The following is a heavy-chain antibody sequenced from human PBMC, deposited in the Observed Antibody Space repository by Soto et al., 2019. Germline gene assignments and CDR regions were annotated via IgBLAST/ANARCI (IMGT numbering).Heavy chain of an antibody. D-gene: IGHD1-7*01. CDR3: ATLPPPNWELRDT. CDR1: GYTFTSYG. CDR2: ISAYNGNT. Sequence: ASVKVSCKASGYTFTSYGVSWVRQAPGQGREWMVCISAYNGNTNYAQKLQGRVTMTTDTSTSTDYMELSSLRSEDTAVYYCATLPPPNWELRDTWGQGTLVNVSS. J-gene: IGHJ4*02. V-gene: IGHV1-18*04.